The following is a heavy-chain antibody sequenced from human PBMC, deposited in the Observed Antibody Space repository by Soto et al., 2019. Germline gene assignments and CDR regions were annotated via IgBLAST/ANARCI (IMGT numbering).Heavy chain of an antibody. J-gene: IGHJ5*02. Sequence: PSETLSLTCTVSGGSISSGDYYWSWIRQPPGKGLEWIGYIYYSGSTYYNPSLKSRVTISVDTSKNQFSLKLSSVTAADTAVYYCASDYGCYTGRLNRFYLWAQGTLVTV. D-gene: IGHD3-16*01. CDR1: GGSISSGDYY. CDR2: IYYSGST. V-gene: IGHV4-30-4*01. CDR3: ASDYGCYTGRLNRFYL.